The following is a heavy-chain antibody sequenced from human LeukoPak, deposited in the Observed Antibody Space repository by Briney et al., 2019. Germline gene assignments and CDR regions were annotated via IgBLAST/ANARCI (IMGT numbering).Heavy chain of an antibody. V-gene: IGHV3-23*01. Sequence: GGSLRLSCAASGFTFSSYWMNWARQAPGKGLEWVSAISGSGGSTYYADSVKGRFTISRDNSKNTLYLQMNSLRAEDTAVYYCAKSSSGRHAFDIWGQGTMVTVSS. J-gene: IGHJ3*02. D-gene: IGHD2-15*01. CDR1: GFTFSSYW. CDR2: ISGSGGST. CDR3: AKSSSGRHAFDI.